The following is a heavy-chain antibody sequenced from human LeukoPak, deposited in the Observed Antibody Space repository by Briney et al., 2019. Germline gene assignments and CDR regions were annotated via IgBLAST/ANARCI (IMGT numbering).Heavy chain of an antibody. Sequence: PSETLSLTCTVSGGSISTVTYYWSWIRQPPGKGLEWIGYISYIGSTNYNPSLKSRVTISIDTSKNQFSLKLRSVTAADTAVYYCARDLITVTKGFDIWGQGTMVSVSS. CDR1: GGSISTVTYY. J-gene: IGHJ3*02. CDR2: ISYIGST. V-gene: IGHV4-61*01. D-gene: IGHD4-17*01. CDR3: ARDLITVTKGFDI.